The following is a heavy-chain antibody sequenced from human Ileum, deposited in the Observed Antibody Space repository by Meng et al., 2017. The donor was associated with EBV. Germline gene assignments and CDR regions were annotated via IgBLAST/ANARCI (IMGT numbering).Heavy chain of an antibody. CDR1: GFPFSKNG. Sequence: EVXMVTSGGXLVKPGGXLSLSCAASGFPFSKNGMNWVRQTPGKGLEWVSSIDSGSSYIYYADSVKGRFTISRDNARNSLYLQMNSLRAEDTAVYYCARDVTSGSSIDWGQGTLVTVSS. J-gene: IGHJ4*02. CDR2: IDSGSSYI. CDR3: ARDVTSGSSID. V-gene: IGHV3-21*01. D-gene: IGHD1-26*01.